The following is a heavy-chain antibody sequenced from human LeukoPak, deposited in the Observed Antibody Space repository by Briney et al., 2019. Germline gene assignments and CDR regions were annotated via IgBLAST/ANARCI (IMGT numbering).Heavy chain of an antibody. J-gene: IGHJ4*02. CDR1: GGSFSGYY. D-gene: IGHD3-3*01. CDR2: INHSGST. CDR3: ARGSRSDFWSGYYLGFDY. V-gene: IGHV4-34*01. Sequence: PSETLSLTCAVYGGSFSGYYWSWIRQPPGKGLEWIGEINHSGSTNYNPSLKSRVTISVDTSKNQFSLKLSSVAAADTAVYYCARGSRSDFWSGYYLGFDYWGQGTLVTVSS.